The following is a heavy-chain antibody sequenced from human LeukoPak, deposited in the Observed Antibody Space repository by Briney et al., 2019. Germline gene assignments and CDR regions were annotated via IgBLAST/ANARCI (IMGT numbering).Heavy chain of an antibody. CDR1: GFTFSRYS. J-gene: IGHJ4*02. V-gene: IGHV3-21*01. CDR3: ARDSYYYDSSGFVD. Sequence: GGSLRLSCAASGFTFSRYSMNCVSQAPRKGLECVSSRSGSSSHIYYAASVKDRFTISRDKAKNTLYLQMNSLRGGETAVYYCARDSYYYDSSGFVDWGQGTLVTVSS. D-gene: IGHD3-22*01. CDR2: RSGSSSHI.